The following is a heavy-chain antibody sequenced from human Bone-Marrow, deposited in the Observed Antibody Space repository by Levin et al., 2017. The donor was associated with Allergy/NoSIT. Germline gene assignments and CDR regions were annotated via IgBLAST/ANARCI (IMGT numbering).Heavy chain of an antibody. J-gene: IGHJ4*02. V-gene: IGHV3-74*01. Sequence: GGSLRLSCAASGFTFSSYWMHWVRQAPGKGLVWVSRINSDGSSTSYADSVKGRFTISRDNAKNTLYLQMNSLRAEDTAVYYCARGAYYYDSSGYYYVADFDYWGQGTLVTVSS. CDR1: GFTFSSYW. D-gene: IGHD3-22*01. CDR3: ARGAYYYDSSGYYYVADFDY. CDR2: INSDGSST.